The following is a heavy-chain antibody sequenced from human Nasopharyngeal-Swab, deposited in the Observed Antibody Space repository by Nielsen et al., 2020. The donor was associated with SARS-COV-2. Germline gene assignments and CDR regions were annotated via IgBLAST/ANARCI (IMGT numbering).Heavy chain of an antibody. CDR3: ARAFSSWYVMQASDYFDY. CDR1: GYTFTSYY. V-gene: IGHV1-46*01. CDR2: INPSGGST. J-gene: IGHJ4*02. Sequence: ASVKVSCKASGYTFTSYYMHWVRQAPGQGLEWMGMINPSGGSTSYAQKFQGRVTMTRDTSTSTVYMELSSLRSEDTAVYYCARAFSSWYVMQASDYFDYWGQGTLVTVSS. D-gene: IGHD6-13*01.